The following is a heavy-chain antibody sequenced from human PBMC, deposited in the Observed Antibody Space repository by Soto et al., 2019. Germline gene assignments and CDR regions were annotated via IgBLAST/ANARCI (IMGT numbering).Heavy chain of an antibody. CDR1: GFTVSSNY. CDR3: ARDRAYYDFWSGYLDY. D-gene: IGHD3-3*01. Sequence: PGGSLRLSCAASGFTVSSNYMSWVRQAPGKGLEWVSVIYSGGSTYYADSVKGRFTISRGNSKNTLYLQMNSLRAEDTAVYYCARDRAYYDFWSGYLDYWGQGTLVTVSS. V-gene: IGHV3-66*01. J-gene: IGHJ4*02. CDR2: IYSGGST.